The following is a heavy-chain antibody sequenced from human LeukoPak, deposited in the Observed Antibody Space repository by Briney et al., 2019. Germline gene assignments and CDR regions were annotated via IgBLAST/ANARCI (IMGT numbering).Heavy chain of an antibody. V-gene: IGHV1-2*02. D-gene: IGHD3-3*02. J-gene: IGHJ6*04. CDR3: ARGYIRGYYGMDV. CDR1: GYTFTGYY. Sequence: ASVTVSCKASGYTFTGYYMHWVRQAPGQGLEWMGWINPNSGGTNYAQKFQGRVTMTRDTSISTAYMELSSLRSEDTAVYYCARGYIRGYYGMDVWGKGTTVTVSS. CDR2: INPNSGGT.